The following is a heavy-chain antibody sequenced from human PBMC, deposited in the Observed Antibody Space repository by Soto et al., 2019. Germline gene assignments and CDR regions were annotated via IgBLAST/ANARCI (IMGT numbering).Heavy chain of an antibody. J-gene: IGHJ5*02. CDR1: GGSISSGDYY. D-gene: IGHD3-3*01. V-gene: IGHV4-31*03. Sequence: QVQLQESGPGLVKPSQTLSLTCTVSGGSISSGDYYWSWIRQHPGKGLEWIGYIYYSRSTYYNPSLRSRVTISVDTSKTQFSLKLSSVTAVDTAVYYCARWWSGSRQGFDPWGQGTLVTVSS. CDR2: IYYSRST. CDR3: ARWWSGSRQGFDP.